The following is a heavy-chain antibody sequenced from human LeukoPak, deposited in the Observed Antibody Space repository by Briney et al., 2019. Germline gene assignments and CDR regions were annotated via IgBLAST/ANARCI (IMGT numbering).Heavy chain of an antibody. V-gene: IGHV4-61*02. Sequence: SETLSLTCTVSGGSVSSGSYSWSWIRQPAGKGLDWIGRIYTTGSTNYNPSLKSRVTISLDTSKNQFSLKLSSVTAADTAVYYCARAAGRDTTSGLDFDYWGQGILVTVSS. CDR3: ARAAGRDTTSGLDFDY. D-gene: IGHD1-26*01. CDR1: GGSVSSGSYS. CDR2: IYTTGST. J-gene: IGHJ4*02.